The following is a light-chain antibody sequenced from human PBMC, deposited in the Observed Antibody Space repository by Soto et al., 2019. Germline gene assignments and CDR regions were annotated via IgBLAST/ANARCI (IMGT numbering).Light chain of an antibody. V-gene: IGKV1-5*01. J-gene: IGKJ1*01. CDR3: QQYSSSYDWT. Sequence: DIQLTHSPSTLSASVGDRVTITCRAGQSISSRLAWYXQNXXXAPKLXIYDAASLESGVTSRFSGSXCRTEFTLAISSLQPDDFANYYWQQYSSSYDWTLGQGIKVDI. CDR1: QSISSR. CDR2: DAA.